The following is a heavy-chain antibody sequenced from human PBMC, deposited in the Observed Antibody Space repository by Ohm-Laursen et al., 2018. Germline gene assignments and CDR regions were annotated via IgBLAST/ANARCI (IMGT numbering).Heavy chain of an antibody. J-gene: IGHJ3*02. CDR3: ARGRLSGTRRALDI. CDR2: MNPNSGNT. V-gene: IGHV1-8*01. Sequence: SVKVSCKSSGYTFTSYDINWVRQATGQGLEWMGWMNPNSGNTGYAHKFQGRVTMARNASISTANMEMSSLRSEDTAVYYCARGRLSGTRRALDIWGQGTMVTVSS. CDR1: GYTFTSYD. D-gene: IGHD1-7*01.